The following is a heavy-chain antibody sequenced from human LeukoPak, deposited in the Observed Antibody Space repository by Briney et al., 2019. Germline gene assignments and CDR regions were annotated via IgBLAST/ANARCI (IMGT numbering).Heavy chain of an antibody. Sequence: PGGSLRLSCAASGFTFRSYDMHWVRQATGKGLEWVSAIGTAGDTYYPGSVKGRFTISRENAKNSLYLQMNSLRAGDTAVYYCARVKAYCGVWGSRSYGMDVWGQGTTVTVSS. CDR2: IGTAGDT. J-gene: IGHJ6*02. CDR3: ARVKAYCGVWGSRSYGMDV. D-gene: IGHD2-21*01. V-gene: IGHV3-13*01. CDR1: GFTFRSYD.